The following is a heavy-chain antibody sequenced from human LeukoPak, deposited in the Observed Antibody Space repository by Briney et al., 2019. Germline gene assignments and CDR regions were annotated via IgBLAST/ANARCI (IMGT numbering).Heavy chain of an antibody. CDR3: ARIYGDYENGAFDI. V-gene: IGHV1-69*13. J-gene: IGHJ3*02. CDR2: IIPIFGTA. CDR1: GGTFSSYA. Sequence: ASVKVSCKASGGTFSSYAISWVRQAPGQGLEWMGGIIPIFGTANYAQKFQGRVTITADESTSTAYMELSSLRAEDTAVYYCARIYGDYENGAFDIWGQGTMVTVSS. D-gene: IGHD4-17*01.